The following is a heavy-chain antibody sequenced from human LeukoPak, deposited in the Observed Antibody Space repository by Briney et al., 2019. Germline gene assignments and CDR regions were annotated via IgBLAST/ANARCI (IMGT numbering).Heavy chain of an antibody. CDR3: ARKSFKLPDY. CDR2: INTSTGNP. J-gene: IGHJ4*02. CDR1: GYTFTSYA. V-gene: IGHV7-4-1*02. Sequence: GASVKVSYKASGYTFTSYAMNWVRQAPGQGLEWMGWINTSTGNPIYAQGFTGRFVFSLDTSVSTAYLQISSLKAEDTAVYYCARKSFKLPDYWGQGTLVTVSS. D-gene: IGHD1-7*01.